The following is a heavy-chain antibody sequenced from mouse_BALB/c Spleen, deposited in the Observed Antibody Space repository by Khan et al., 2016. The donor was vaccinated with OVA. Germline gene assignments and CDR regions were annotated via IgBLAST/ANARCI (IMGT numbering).Heavy chain of an antibody. D-gene: IGHD2-14*01. CDR3: SSYRYDGYFDY. J-gene: IGHJ2*01. CDR1: GYSITSDYA. V-gene: IGHV3-2*02. CDR2: ISYSGRT. Sequence: EVQLKESGPGLVKPSQSLSLTCTVTGYSITSDYAWNWIRQFPGNKLEWMGYISYSGRTSYNPTLKSRISITRDTSKNQFFLQLNSVTTEDTATYYCSSYRYDGYFDYWGQGTTLTVSS.